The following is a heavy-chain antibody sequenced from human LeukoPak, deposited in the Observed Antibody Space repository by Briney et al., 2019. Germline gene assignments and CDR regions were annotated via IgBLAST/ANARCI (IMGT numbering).Heavy chain of an antibody. D-gene: IGHD3-10*01. CDR2: ISGSGYYS. V-gene: IGHV3-23*01. Sequence: GGSLRLSCAASEFTFDNYAMSWVRQAPGKGLEWVSVISGSGYYSYYADSVKGRFTVSRDNSKTTLYLQMNSLRADDTAVYYCANLWFGVPHWGQGTLVTVSS. CDR3: ANLWFGVPH. CDR1: EFTFDNYA. J-gene: IGHJ4*02.